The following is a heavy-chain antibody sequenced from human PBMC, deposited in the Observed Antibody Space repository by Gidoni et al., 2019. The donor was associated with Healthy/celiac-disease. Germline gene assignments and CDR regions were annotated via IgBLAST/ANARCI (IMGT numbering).Heavy chain of an antibody. D-gene: IGHD3-10*01. CDR3: ARDNALRSGHAFDI. J-gene: IGHJ3*02. CDR2: IYSGGST. V-gene: IGHV3-53*04. Sequence: EVQLVESGGGLVQPGGSLRLSCAASGFTVSSNYISWVRQAPGKGLEWVSVIYSGGSTYYADSVKGRFTISRHNSKNTLYLQMNSLRAEDTAVYYCARDNALRSGHAFDIWGQGTMVTVSS. CDR1: GFTVSSNY.